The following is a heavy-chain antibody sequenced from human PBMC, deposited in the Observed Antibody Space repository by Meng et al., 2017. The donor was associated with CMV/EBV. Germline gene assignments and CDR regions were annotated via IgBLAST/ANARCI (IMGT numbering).Heavy chain of an antibody. V-gene: IGHV3-11*01. CDR3: ARGEVYCSSTSCYTYFDS. CDR1: GFTFSDYY. CDR2: ISSSGSTI. D-gene: IGHD2-2*02. Sequence: GESLMISCAASGFTFSDYYMSWIRQAPGKGLEWVSYISSSGSTIYYAASVKGRFTISRDNAKNSLYLQMNSLRAEDTAVYYCARGEVYCSSTSCYTYFDSWGQGTLVTVSS. J-gene: IGHJ4*02.